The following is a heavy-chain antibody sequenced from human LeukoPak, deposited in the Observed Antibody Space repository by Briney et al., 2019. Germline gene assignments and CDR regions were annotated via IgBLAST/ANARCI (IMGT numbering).Heavy chain of an antibody. V-gene: IGHV3-30-3*01. J-gene: IGHJ4*02. Sequence: GGSLRLSRGASGFTFSAYNIYWVRQAPGKGLEWVTFLSYDGTNEYYADSVKGRFTISRDNSKGMLYLQMNSLTTEDTAVYYCARADTTGWSRPIANWGQGALVVVSS. CDR2: LSYDGTNE. CDR1: GFTFSAYN. CDR3: ARADTTGWSRPIAN. D-gene: IGHD6-19*01.